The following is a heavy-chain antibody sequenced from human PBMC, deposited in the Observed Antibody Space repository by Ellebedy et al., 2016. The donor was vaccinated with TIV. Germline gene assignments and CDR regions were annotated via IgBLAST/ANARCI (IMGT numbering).Heavy chain of an antibody. Sequence: GGSLRLSCAASGFTFSSYSMNWVRQAPGEGLEWVSYIDSSSSNIYYADSVKGRFTISRDNAKNSLYLQMNSLRAEDTALYYCARDSGWGSPYWYFDLWGRGTLVTVSS. CDR1: GFTFSSYS. CDR3: ARDSGWGSPYWYFDL. V-gene: IGHV3-48*04. J-gene: IGHJ2*01. D-gene: IGHD3-10*01. CDR2: IDSSSSNI.